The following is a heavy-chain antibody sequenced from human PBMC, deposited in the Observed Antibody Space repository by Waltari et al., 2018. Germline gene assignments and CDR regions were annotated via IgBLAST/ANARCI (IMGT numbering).Heavy chain of an antibody. CDR3: ARGNRLSGSDYFEV. D-gene: IGHD5-12*01. V-gene: IGHV1-3*01. J-gene: IGHJ3*01. CDR1: GYTFTAYS. Sequence: QSQLVQSVAKVRMPGASVKISCKYSGYTFTAYSVYWGRQAPGQSLEWMGWINVGQRDTNYSEKLQGRVTIARDTTDTSASTVYMELRSLTSDDTAIYYCARGNRLSGSDYFEVWGQGTLLTVSS. CDR2: INVGQRDT.